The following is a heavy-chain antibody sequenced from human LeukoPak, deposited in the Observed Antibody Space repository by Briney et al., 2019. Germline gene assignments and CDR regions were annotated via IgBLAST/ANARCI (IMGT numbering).Heavy chain of an antibody. CDR2: MNPNSGNT. V-gene: IGHV1-8*01. CDR3: ARGLSIAARPDWFDP. D-gene: IGHD6-6*01. J-gene: IGHJ5*02. Sequence: GASVKVSCKASGYTVTSYDINWVRQATGQGLEWMGWMNPNSGNTGYAQRFQGRVTMTRNTSISTAYMELSSLRSEDTAVYYCARGLSIAARPDWFDPWGQGTLVTVSS. CDR1: GYTVTSYD.